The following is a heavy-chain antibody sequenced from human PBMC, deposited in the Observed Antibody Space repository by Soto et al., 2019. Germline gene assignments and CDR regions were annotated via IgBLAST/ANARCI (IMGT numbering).Heavy chain of an antibody. CDR3: ARVGHRGYFAILTDY. V-gene: IGHV4-31*03. CDR2: IYDSVNT. CDR1: GDSLSSGGHY. D-gene: IGHD3-9*01. Sequence: PSETLSRTCTVSGDSLSSGGHYWSWIRQHPGKGLEWIGHIYDSVNTYYSPSLRSRVTISADMSKNQFSLNLRSVTAADTAVYYCARVGHRGYFAILTDYWGQGTLVTVSS. J-gene: IGHJ4*02.